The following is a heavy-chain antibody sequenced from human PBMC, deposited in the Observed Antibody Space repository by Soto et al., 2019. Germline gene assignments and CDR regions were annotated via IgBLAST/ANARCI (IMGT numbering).Heavy chain of an antibody. Sequence: PGRSPRLSSAAAGFTFSNAWMSWVRHARGKGREWVGRIKSKTDGGTTDYAAPVKGRFTMSRDDSKNKLYLQTNSLKTEDTAVYSCTTDRYMAYYWGQGTMVTVSS. D-gene: IGHD1-1*01. CDR3: TTDRYMAYY. J-gene: IGHJ4*01. CDR1: GFTFSNAW. V-gene: IGHV3-15*01. CDR2: IKSKTDGGTT.